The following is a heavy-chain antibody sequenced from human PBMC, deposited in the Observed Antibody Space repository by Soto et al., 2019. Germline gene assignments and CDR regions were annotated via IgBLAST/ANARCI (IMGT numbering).Heavy chain of an antibody. V-gene: IGHV1-69*01. CDR3: ARMNYYGSGSSYYYYYYGMDV. Sequence: KASGGTFSSYAISWVRQAPGQGLEWMGGIIPIFGTANYAQKFQGRVTITADESTSTAYMELSSLRSEDTAVYYCARMNYYGSGSSYYYYYYGMDVWGQGTTGTVSS. D-gene: IGHD3-10*01. J-gene: IGHJ6*02. CDR2: IIPIFGTA. CDR1: GGTFSSYA.